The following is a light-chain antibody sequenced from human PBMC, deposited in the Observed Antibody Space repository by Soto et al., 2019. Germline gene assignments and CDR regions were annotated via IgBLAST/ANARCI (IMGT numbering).Light chain of an antibody. Sequence: EIVLTQSPGTLSLSPGERATLSCRASQSVNSNYVAWYQRKPGQAPRLLIYGASNRATDIPYRFSASGSGTDFTLTITRLEAEDFAVYYCQQSDSTPPTFGHGTKVEVK. CDR3: QQSDSTPPT. J-gene: IGKJ1*01. V-gene: IGKV3-20*01. CDR2: GAS. CDR1: QSVNSNY.